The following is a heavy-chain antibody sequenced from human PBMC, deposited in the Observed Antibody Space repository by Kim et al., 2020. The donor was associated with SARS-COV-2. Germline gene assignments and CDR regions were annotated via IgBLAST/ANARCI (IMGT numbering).Heavy chain of an antibody. V-gene: IGHV7-4-1*02. D-gene: IGHD6-13*01. CDR2: INTNTGNP. CDR1: GYTFTSYA. CDR3: ARAGHKIIAAAGTGWFDP. J-gene: IGHJ5*02. Sequence: ASVKVSCKASGYTFTSYAMNWVRQAPGQGLEWMGWINTNTGNPTYAQGFTGLFVFSLDTSVSTAYLQISSLKAEDTAVYYCARAGHKIIAAAGTGWFDPWGQGTLVTVSS.